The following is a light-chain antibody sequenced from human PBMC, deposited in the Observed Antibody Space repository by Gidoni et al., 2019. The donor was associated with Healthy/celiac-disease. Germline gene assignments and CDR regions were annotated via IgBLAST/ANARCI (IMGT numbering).Light chain of an antibody. CDR2: DAS. J-gene: IGKJ2*01. CDR1: QDISNY. Sequence: DIQMTQSPSSLSASVGDRVTITCQVSQDISNYLNWYQQKTAKAPKLLIYDASNLETGVPSRFCGSGSGTDFTFTISSLQPEDIATYYCQQYDNLPWYTFGQGTKLEIK. V-gene: IGKV1-33*01. CDR3: QQYDNLPWYT.